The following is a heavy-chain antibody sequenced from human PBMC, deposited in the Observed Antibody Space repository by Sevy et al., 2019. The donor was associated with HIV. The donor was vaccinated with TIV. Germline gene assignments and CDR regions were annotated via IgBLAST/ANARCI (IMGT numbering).Heavy chain of an antibody. CDR1: GFTFSDHY. D-gene: IGHD2-15*01. V-gene: IGHV3-72*01. CDR2: IRNRPNSYTT. Sequence: GGSLRLSCAASGFTFSDHYVDWVRQAPGKGLEWVGRIRNRPNSYTTEYAASVKGKFTITRDDSRNSVYLQMNSLKTQDSAVYDCVRGPNRSVGCCQQLSPYFLDVWGKGAPVTVSS. J-gene: IGHJ6*03. CDR3: VRGPNRSVGCCQQLSPYFLDV.